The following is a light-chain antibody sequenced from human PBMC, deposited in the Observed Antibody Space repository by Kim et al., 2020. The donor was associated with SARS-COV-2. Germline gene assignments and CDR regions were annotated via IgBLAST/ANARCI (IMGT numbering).Light chain of an antibody. CDR1: QSVSSY. J-gene: IGKJ2*01. CDR2: DAS. Sequence: EIVLTQSPATLSLSPGERATLSCRASQSVSSYLAWYQQKPGQAPRLLIYDASNRATGIPARFSGSGSGTDFTLTISSLEPEDFAVYYCQQRSNWPPGYTFGQRTKL. CDR3: QQRSNWPPGYT. V-gene: IGKV3-11*01.